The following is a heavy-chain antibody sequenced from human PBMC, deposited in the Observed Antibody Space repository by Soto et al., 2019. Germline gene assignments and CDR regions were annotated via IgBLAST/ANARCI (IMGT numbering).Heavy chain of an antibody. Sequence: GASVKVSCKASGATFSTYDINWVRQATGHGLEWMGWINPNSGNIGYAQRFQGRVTMTRDTAIRTAYMEVSSLRSDDTAVYYCARGRASGSYYLLDYWGQGTLVTVSS. CDR3: ARGRASGSYYLLDY. V-gene: IGHV1-8*01. J-gene: IGHJ4*02. D-gene: IGHD3-10*01. CDR1: GATFSTYD. CDR2: INPNSGNI.